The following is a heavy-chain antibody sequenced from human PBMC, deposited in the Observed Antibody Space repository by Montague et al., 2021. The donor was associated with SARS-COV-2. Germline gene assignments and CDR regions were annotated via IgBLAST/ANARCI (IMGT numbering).Heavy chain of an antibody. V-gene: IGHV4-39*01. J-gene: IGHJ4*02. D-gene: IGHD3-3*01. Sequence: SETLSLTCTVSGGSISSTSYYWGWIRQSPGKGLEWIGSIYHSGSXYYSPSLKSRLSLSVETSKNQFSLKLTAVTAADTAVYFCVRHPRTYNGFWSGYSGRLVCQFDSWGQGTLVTVSS. CDR2: IYHSGSX. CDR1: GGSISSTSYY. CDR3: VRHPRTYNGFWSGYSGRLVCQFDS.